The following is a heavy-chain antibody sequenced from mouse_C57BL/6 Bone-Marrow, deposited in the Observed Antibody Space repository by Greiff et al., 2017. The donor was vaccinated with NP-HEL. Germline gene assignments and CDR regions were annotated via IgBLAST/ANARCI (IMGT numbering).Heavy chain of an antibody. CDR1: GYTFTDYE. CDR2: IDPETGGT. J-gene: IGHJ1*03. CDR3: TRNSKYCWYFDV. D-gene: IGHD2-5*01. V-gene: IGHV1-15*01. Sequence: VQLQQSGAELVRPGASVTLSCKASGYTFTDYEMHWVKQTPVHGLEWIGAIDPETGGTAYNQKFKGKAILTADKSSSTAYMELRSLTSEDSAVYYCTRNSKYCWYFDVWGTGTTVTVSS.